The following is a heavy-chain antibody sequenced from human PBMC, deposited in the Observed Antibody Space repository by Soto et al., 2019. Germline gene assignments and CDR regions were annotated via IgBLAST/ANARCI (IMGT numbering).Heavy chain of an antibody. V-gene: IGHV4-4*07. J-gene: IGHJ5*02. CDR1: GISIENYY. CDR3: LRDVGGSGWFAP. CDR2: IYSSGTT. Sequence: QVQLQQSGPGLVKPSETLSLTCTVSGISIENYYCSWIRQSAGKGLEWIGRIYSSGTTNYNPSLKSRVSRAVDMSKSQFSLKVRSVTAADTAVYYCLRDVGGSGWFAPWGQGTLVTVSS.